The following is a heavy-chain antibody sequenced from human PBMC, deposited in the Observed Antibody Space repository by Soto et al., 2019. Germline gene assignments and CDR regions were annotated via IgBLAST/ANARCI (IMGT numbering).Heavy chain of an antibody. J-gene: IGHJ6*02. CDR3: ARGFRSPVYDILTGQYGRATNYYYYGMDV. CDR1: GGSFSGYY. V-gene: IGHV4-34*01. D-gene: IGHD3-9*01. CDR2: INHSGST. Sequence: SETLSLTCAVYGGSFSGYYWSWIRQPPGKGLEWIGEINHSGSTNYNPSLKSRVTISVDTSKNQFSLKLSSVTAGDTAVYYCARGFRSPVYDILTGQYGRATNYYYYGMDVWGQGTTVTVSS.